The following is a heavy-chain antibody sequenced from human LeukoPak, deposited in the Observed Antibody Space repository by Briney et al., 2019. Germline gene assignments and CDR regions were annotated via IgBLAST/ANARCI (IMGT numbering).Heavy chain of an antibody. Sequence: SVTVSFKASGGTFISYAISWVRQAPGQGLEWMGRIIPILGIANYAQKFQGRVTITADKSTSTGYMELSSLRSEDTAVYYCARERGYSYGYSYYYGMDVWGQGTTVTVSS. CDR2: IIPILGIA. D-gene: IGHD5-18*01. CDR3: ARERGYSYGYSYYYGMDV. CDR1: GGTFISYA. V-gene: IGHV1-69*04. J-gene: IGHJ6*02.